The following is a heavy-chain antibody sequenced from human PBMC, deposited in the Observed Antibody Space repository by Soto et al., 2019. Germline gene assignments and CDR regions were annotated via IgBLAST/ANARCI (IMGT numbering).Heavy chain of an antibody. CDR2: IYYSGST. CDR3: ARQGKITMVRGVPRFDP. Sequence: SATLSLTCAVSGNSISCSTYSWRWIRQPPGKALEWIAGIYYSGSTYYNPALKSRVTISVDTSKNQFSLKLSSVTAADTAVYYCARQGKITMVRGVPRFDPWGQGTLVTVSS. V-gene: IGHV4-39*01. J-gene: IGHJ5*02. CDR1: GNSISCSTYS. D-gene: IGHD3-10*01.